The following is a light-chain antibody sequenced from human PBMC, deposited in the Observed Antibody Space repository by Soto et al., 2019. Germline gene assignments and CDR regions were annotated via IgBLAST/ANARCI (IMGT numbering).Light chain of an antibody. CDR3: QQYNSYSRYT. CDR2: KAS. CDR1: QRISSW. Sequence: DIQMTQSPSTLSASVGDRVTITCRARQRISSWLAWYQQKPGKAPKLLIYKASSLESGVPSRFSGSGSGTEFTLTISSLQPDDFATYYCQQYNSYSRYTFGQGTKLEIK. V-gene: IGKV1-5*03. J-gene: IGKJ2*01.